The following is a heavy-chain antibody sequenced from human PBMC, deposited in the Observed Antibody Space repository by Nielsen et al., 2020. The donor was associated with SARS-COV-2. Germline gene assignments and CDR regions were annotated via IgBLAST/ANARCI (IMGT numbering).Heavy chain of an antibody. Sequence: SETLSLTCTVSGGSISSGGYYWSWIRQHPGKGLEWIGYIYYSGSTYYNPSLKSRVTISVDTSKNQFSLKLSSVTAADTAVYYCASQLWFGEEHFDYWGQGTLVTVSS. CDR2: IYYSGST. D-gene: IGHD3-10*01. CDR3: ASQLWFGEEHFDY. V-gene: IGHV4-31*03. CDR1: GGSISSGGYY. J-gene: IGHJ4*02.